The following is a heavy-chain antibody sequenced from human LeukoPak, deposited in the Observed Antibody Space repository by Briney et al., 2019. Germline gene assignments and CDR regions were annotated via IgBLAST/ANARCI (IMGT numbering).Heavy chain of an antibody. D-gene: IGHD5-12*01. CDR2: INHSGNT. Sequence: SETLSLTCAVYGGSFSDYYWTWIRQPPGKGLEWIGEINHSGNTKYNPSLKTRVTISVDTSKNQFSLKMSSVTAADTAVYYCARCGGSDYLDDYWGQGTLVAVSS. V-gene: IGHV4-34*01. CDR1: GGSFSDYY. CDR3: ARCGGSDYLDDY. J-gene: IGHJ4*02.